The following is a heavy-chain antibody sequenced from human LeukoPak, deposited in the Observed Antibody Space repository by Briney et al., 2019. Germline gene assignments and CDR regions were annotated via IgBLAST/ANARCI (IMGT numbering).Heavy chain of an antibody. CDR2: IYYSGST. J-gene: IGHJ3*02. Sequence: SETLSLTCTVSGGSISSSSYYWGWIRQPPGKGLEWIGSIYYSGSTYYNPSLKSRVTISADTSKNQFSLKLSSVTAADTAVYYCARERYYDSSGHDAFDIWGQGTMVTVSS. CDR3: ARERYYDSSGHDAFDI. V-gene: IGHV4-39*07. CDR1: GGSISSSSYY. D-gene: IGHD3-22*01.